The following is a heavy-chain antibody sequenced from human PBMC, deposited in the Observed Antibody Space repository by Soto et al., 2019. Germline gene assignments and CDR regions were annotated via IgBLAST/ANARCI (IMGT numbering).Heavy chain of an antibody. V-gene: IGHV4-59*08. CDR1: SDSMNSHY. D-gene: IGHD3-22*01. CDR2: VYFTGST. CDR3: ASFPVIPGRDSPLIFDY. J-gene: IGHJ4*01. Sequence: SETLSLTCTVTSDSMNSHYWSWLRQPPGKALEWMGYVYFTGSTNYSPSLESRLTILVDTSKNQFSLKLTSVTAADTAVYYCASFPVIPGRDSPLIFDYWGQGTLVT.